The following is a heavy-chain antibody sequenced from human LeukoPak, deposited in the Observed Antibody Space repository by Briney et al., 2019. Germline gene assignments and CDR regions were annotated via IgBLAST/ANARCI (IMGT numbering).Heavy chain of an antibody. CDR2: IIPIFGTA. CDR1: GGTFSSYA. V-gene: IGHV1-69*05. J-gene: IGHJ6*03. D-gene: IGHD2-2*01. CDR3: ARGPAALYYMDV. Sequence: REASVKVSCKASGGTFSSYAISWVRQAPGQGLEWMGGIIPIFGTANYAQKFQGRVTITTDESTSTAHMELSSLRSEDTAVYYCARGPAALYYMDVWGKGTTVTVSS.